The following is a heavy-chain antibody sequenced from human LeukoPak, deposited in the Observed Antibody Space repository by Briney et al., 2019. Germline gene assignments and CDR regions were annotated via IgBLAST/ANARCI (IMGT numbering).Heavy chain of an antibody. J-gene: IGHJ4*02. D-gene: IGHD5-18*01. CDR1: GFTFSSYS. CDR3: AREVGYSYGYFDY. V-gene: IGHV3-48*01. CDR2: ITTRSAI. Sequence: GSLRLSCAASGFTFSSYSMNWVRQAPGKGLEWVSYITTRSAIYYADSVKGRFTISRDNAKNTLYLQMNSLRAEDTAVYYCAREVGYSYGYFDYWGQGTLVTVSS.